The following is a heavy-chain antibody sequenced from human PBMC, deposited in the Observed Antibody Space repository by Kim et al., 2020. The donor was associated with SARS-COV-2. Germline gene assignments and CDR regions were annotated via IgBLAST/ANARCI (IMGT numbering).Heavy chain of an antibody. CDR3: ARDDPIAAAEVGPSQWGIAAAEVEGSGPFDY. D-gene: IGHD6-13*01. CDR2: IIPILGIA. J-gene: IGHJ4*02. V-gene: IGHV1-69*04. Sequence: SVKVSCKASGGTFSSYAISWVRQAPGQGLEWMGRIIPILGIANYAQKFQGRVTITADKSTSTAYMELSSLRSEDTAVYYCARDDPIAAAEVGPSQWGIAAAEVEGSGPFDYWGQGTLVTVSS. CDR1: GGTFSSYA.